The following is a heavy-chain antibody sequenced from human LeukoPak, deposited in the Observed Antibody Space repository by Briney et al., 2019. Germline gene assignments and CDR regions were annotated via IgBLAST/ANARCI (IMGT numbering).Heavy chain of an antibody. CDR3: ARDLRTIFGVVINVY. CDR1: GFTFSSYA. J-gene: IGHJ4*02. D-gene: IGHD3-3*01. V-gene: IGHV3-30-3*01. CDR2: ISYDGSNK. Sequence: PGGSLRLSCAASGFTFSSYAMHWVRQAPGKGLEWVAVISYDGSNKYYADSVKGRFTISRDNAKNSLYLHMNSLRAEDTAVYYCARDLRTIFGVVINVYWGQGTLVTVSS.